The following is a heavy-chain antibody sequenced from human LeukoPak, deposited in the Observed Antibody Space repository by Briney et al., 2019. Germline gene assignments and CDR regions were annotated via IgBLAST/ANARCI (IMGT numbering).Heavy chain of an antibody. V-gene: IGHV4-34*01. CDR1: GGSFSGYY. CDR3: ARRSYGDYVSYLDY. CDR2: IYYSGST. Sequence: SEALSLTCAVYGGSFSGYYWSWIRQPPGKGLEWIGSIYYSGSTYYNPSLKSRVTISVDTSKNQFSLKLSSVTAADTAVYYCARRSYGDYVSYLDYWGQGTLVTVSS. J-gene: IGHJ4*02. D-gene: IGHD4-17*01.